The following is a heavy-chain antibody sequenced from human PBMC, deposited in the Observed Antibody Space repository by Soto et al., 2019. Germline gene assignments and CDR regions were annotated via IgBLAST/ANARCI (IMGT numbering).Heavy chain of an antibody. CDR1: GFTFSSYG. D-gene: IGHD6-13*01. J-gene: IGHJ4*02. CDR2: ISYDGSKK. Sequence: QVQLVESGGGVVQPGRSLRLSCAASGFTFSSYGMHWLRQAPGKGLEWVAVISYDGSKKYYADSVKGRFTISRDNSKNTLYLQMNSLRAEDTAVYYCAKNRYSSSWSYFDYWGQGALVTVSS. CDR3: AKNRYSSSWSYFDY. V-gene: IGHV3-30*18.